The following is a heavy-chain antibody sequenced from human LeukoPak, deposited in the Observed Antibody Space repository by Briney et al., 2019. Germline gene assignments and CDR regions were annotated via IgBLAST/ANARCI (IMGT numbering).Heavy chain of an antibody. CDR2: ISSSSSTI. Sequence: PGGSLRLSCAASGFTLSSYSMNWVRQAPGEGLEWVSYISSSSSTIYYADSVKGRFTISRDNAKNSLYLQMNSLRAEDTAVYYCARDFTRGFDYWGQGTLVTVSS. J-gene: IGHJ4*02. V-gene: IGHV3-48*04. CDR3: ARDFTRGFDY. D-gene: IGHD3-10*01. CDR1: GFTLSSYS.